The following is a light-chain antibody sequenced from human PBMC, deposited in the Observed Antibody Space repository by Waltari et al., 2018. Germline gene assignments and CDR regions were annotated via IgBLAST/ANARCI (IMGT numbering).Light chain of an antibody. Sequence: DIQMTQSPSSLSASVGARVTITCQARQDIDNYLNWYQQKPGKAPTLPISDPSKLETGVPSRFSASGSGTDFTFTISSLQPEDIATYYCQQYDNLPLTFGGGTRVEI. CDR2: DPS. V-gene: IGKV1-33*01. CDR1: QDIDNY. J-gene: IGKJ4*01. CDR3: QQYDNLPLT.